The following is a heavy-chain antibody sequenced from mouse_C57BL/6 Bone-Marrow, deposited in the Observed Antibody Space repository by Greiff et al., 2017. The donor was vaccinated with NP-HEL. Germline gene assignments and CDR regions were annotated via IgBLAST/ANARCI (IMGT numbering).Heavy chain of an antibody. Sequence: QVQLQQPGAELVRPGTSVKLSCKASGYTFTSYWMHWVKQRPGQGLEWIGVIDPSDSYTNYNQKFKGKATLTVDTSSSTAYMQLSSLTSEDSAVYYCAKYYDAMDYWGQGTSVTGSS. CDR3: AKYYDAMDY. CDR2: IDPSDSYT. J-gene: IGHJ4*01. V-gene: IGHV1-59*01. D-gene: IGHD1-1*02. CDR1: GYTFTSYW.